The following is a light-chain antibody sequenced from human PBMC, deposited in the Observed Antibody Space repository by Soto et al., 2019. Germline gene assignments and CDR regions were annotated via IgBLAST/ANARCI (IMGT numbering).Light chain of an antibody. CDR1: SSDVGAYDY. V-gene: IGLV2-14*01. J-gene: IGLJ3*02. CDR3: SSSTTTNTLWV. CDR2: EVS. Sequence: QSVLTQPASVSGSPGQSITISCTGTSSDVGAYDYVSWYQQNPGKAPKLIISEVSDRPSGVSNRFSGSKSGNTASLTISGLQAEDEADYFCSSSTTTNTLWVFGGGTQLTVL.